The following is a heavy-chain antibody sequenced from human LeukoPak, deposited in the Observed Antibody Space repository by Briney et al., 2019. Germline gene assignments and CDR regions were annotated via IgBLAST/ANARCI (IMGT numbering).Heavy chain of an antibody. V-gene: IGHV3-23*01. J-gene: IGHJ4*02. D-gene: IGHD1-26*01. Sequence: KPGGSLRLSCAASGFTFSSSAMSWVRQAPGKGLEWVSAISNNGGYTYYADSVQGRFTISRDNSKSTLCLQMNSLRAEDTAVYYCARDRWEQVPVWDYWGQGTLVTVSS. CDR2: ISNNGGYT. CDR3: ARDRWEQVPVWDY. CDR1: GFTFSSSA.